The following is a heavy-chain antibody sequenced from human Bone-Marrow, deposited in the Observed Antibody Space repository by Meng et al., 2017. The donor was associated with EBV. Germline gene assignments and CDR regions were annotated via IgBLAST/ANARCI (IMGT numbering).Heavy chain of an antibody. Sequence: QGQLVQSGGEVKKPGSSVKVYCKASGDTFSSYTFTWVRQAPGQGLEWMGGIIPLFGTTDYAQNFQGRVTITADEVTSTVYMELASLRSDDTAVYFCARGDVVVEAATPPDRWGQGTLVTVSS. D-gene: IGHD2-15*01. J-gene: IGHJ5*02. CDR3: ARGDVVVEAATPPDR. CDR2: IIPLFGTT. CDR1: GDTFSSYT. V-gene: IGHV1-69*01.